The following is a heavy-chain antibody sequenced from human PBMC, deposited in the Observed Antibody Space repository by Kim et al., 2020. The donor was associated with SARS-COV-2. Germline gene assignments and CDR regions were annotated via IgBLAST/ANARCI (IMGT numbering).Heavy chain of an antibody. J-gene: IGHJ4*02. Sequence: SVKVSCKASGGTFSSYGISWVRQAPGQGLEWMGVIIPILGTAKYAQKFQGRVTVTADESTSTVYMELSSLGSEDTAVYYCARTYYYDLTGYSSYPDYWGQGTLVTVSS. V-gene: IGHV1-69*13. CDR2: IIPILGTA. CDR1: GGTFSSYG. D-gene: IGHD3-22*01. CDR3: ARTYYYDLTGYSSYPDY.